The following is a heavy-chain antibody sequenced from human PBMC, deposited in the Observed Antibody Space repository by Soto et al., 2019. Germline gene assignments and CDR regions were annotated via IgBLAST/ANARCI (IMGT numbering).Heavy chain of an antibody. D-gene: IGHD2-2*01. Sequence: QEQPVQSAAEVKKPGASVKVSCMTSGYTFNDYEINWVRQATGQGLEGIGWLNPNSGETGYAQRSQGRVTMTTSSSLSTAYLELSSLTSDGTAVYYCARIAMPARPRWYNWFDPWGQGTLVTVSS. CDR2: LNPNSGET. V-gene: IGHV1-8*02. J-gene: IGHJ5*02. CDR1: GYTFNDYE. CDR3: ARIAMPARPRWYNWFDP.